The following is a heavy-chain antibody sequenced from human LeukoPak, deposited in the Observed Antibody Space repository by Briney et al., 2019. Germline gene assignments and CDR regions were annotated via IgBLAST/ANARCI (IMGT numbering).Heavy chain of an antibody. V-gene: IGHV3-7*04. J-gene: IGHJ4*02. CDR1: GFTFSSYW. CDR3: ARGVSKRSSGYFSFDY. D-gene: IGHD3-22*01. CDR2: IKQDGSEK. Sequence: GGSLSLSRAASGFTFSSYWMSGVRQAPGRGLEGVANIKQDGSEKYYVDSVKGRFTISGDNAKNSMYLKMNSLRAEDTAVYYCARGVSKRSSGYFSFDYWGRGTLITVSS.